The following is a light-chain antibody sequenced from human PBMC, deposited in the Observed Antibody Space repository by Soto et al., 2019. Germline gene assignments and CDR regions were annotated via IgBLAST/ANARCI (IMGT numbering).Light chain of an antibody. CDR1: QSIRSY. CDR3: QQSYSHHFT. J-gene: IGKJ3*01. V-gene: IGKV1-39*01. CDR2: ATS. Sequence: DIQLTQSPSSLSASVGDRVTLTCRASQSIRSYLNWYQQKPGNPPKLLIYATSSLQIGVPSRFSGSGSGTNFTLTNRSLQPEDFATYYCQQSYSHHFTFGPGATVDVK.